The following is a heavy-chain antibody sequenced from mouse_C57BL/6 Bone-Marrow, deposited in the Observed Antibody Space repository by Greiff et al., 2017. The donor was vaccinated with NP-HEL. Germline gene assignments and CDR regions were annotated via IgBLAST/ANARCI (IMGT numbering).Heavy chain of an antibody. D-gene: IGHD2-4*01. V-gene: IGHV1-62-2*01. CDR2: FYPGSGSI. Sequence: QVQLKQSGAELVKPGASVKLSCKASGYTFTEYTIHWVKQRPGQGLEWIGWFYPGSGSIKYNEKFKDKATLTADKSSSTVYMELSRLTSEDSAVYFCARHGGLRRRLYYAMDYWGQGTSVTVSS. CDR3: ARHGGLRRRLYYAMDY. J-gene: IGHJ4*01. CDR1: GYTFTEYT.